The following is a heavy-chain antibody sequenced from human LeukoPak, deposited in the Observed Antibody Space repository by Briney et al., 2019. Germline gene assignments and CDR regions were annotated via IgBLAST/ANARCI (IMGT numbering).Heavy chain of an antibody. D-gene: IGHD2-15*01. CDR1: GFLFSYFIDHT. J-gene: IGHJ4*02. Sequence: SGGSLRLSCADSGFLFSYFIDHTMVWVRQAPGKGLEWVSYISSSSTSISYADSVRGRFSISRDNAQRSLYLHMNSLRDEDTAVYHCAREFSLVGNFDYWGQGTLVIVSS. CDR3: AREFSLVGNFDY. CDR2: ISSSSTSI. V-gene: IGHV3-21*01.